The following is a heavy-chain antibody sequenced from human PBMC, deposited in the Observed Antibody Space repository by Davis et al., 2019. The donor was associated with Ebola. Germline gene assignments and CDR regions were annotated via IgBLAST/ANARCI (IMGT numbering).Heavy chain of an antibody. CDR3: ARQQWLVEYYYYGMDV. D-gene: IGHD6-19*01. J-gene: IGHJ6*02. CDR2: ISYDGSNK. Sequence: GESLKISCAASGFTFSSSAMPWVRQALGKGLEWVAVISYDGSNKYYADSVKGRFTISRDNAKNSLYLQMNSLRAEDTAVYYCARQQWLVEYYYYGMDVWGQGTTVTVSS. V-gene: IGHV3-30-3*01. CDR1: GFTFSSSA.